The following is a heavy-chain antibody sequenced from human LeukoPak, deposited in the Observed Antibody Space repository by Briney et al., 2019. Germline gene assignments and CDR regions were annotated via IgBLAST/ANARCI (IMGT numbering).Heavy chain of an antibody. V-gene: IGHV3-23*01. Sequence: GGSLRLSCAASGFTYNSYAMNWVRQAPGKGLEWVSGMSSSGNTTYYADSVKGRFTMSRDNSKNTPYLQMNSLRAEDTAVYYCAKGISGSFDYWGQGTLVTVSS. D-gene: IGHD6-19*01. CDR3: AKGISGSFDY. J-gene: IGHJ4*02. CDR2: MSSSGNTT. CDR1: GFTYNSYA.